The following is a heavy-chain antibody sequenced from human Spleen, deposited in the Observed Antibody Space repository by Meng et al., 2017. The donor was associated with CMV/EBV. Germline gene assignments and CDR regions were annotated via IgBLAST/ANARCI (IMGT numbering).Heavy chain of an antibody. J-gene: IGHJ6*02. CDR2: IYPDDSDT. Sequence: GESMKISCKGTEYNFTTYWIAWVRQMPGKGLEWMGTIYPDDSDTTYSPSFQGQVTISADKSSSTAYLQWSSLKASDTAMYYCARGSGSYSDGYFYGMDVWGQGTTVTVSS. CDR1: EYNFTTYW. CDR3: ARGSGSYSDGYFYGMDV. D-gene: IGHD1-26*01. V-gene: IGHV5-51*01.